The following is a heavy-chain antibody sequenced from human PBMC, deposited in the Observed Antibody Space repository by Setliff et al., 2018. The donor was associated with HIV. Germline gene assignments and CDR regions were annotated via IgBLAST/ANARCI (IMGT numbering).Heavy chain of an antibody. CDR2: VYYSGST. D-gene: IGHD2-15*01. CDR3: ARSRRYCSGGSCGDGFFDY. Sequence: PSETRSLTCTVSGGSVSDTSYYWGWIRQPPGKGLEWLANVYYSGSTYYNPSLKSRVTISVDTSKNQFSLKLSSVTAADTAVYYCARSRRYCSGGSCGDGFFDYWGQGTLVTVSS. V-gene: IGHV4-39*01. CDR1: GGSVSDTSYY. J-gene: IGHJ4*02.